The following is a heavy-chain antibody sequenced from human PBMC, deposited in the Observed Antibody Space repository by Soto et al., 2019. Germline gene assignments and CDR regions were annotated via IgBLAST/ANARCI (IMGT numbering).Heavy chain of an antibody. V-gene: IGHV3-30*18. D-gene: IGHD4-17*01. CDR1: GFTFSSYG. J-gene: IGHJ2*01. Sequence: PGGSLRLSCAASGFTFSSYGMHWVRQAPGKGLEWVAVISYDGSNKYYADSVKGRFTISRDNSKNTLYLQMNSLRAEDTAVYYCAKDRDGDLYWYFDLWGRGTLVTVSS. CDR3: AKDRDGDLYWYFDL. CDR2: ISYDGSNK.